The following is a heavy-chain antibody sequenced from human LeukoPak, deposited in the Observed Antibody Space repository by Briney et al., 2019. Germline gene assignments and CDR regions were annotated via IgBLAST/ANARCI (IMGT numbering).Heavy chain of an antibody. D-gene: IGHD3-22*01. CDR1: GFTFSSYG. Sequence: GGSLRLSCAASGFTFSSYGMHWVRQAPGKGLEWVAFIRYDGSNKYYADSVKGRFTISRDNSKNTLYLQMNSLRAEDTAVYYCARWESYYYDSSGYFTYWGQGTLVTVSS. CDR2: IRYDGSNK. CDR3: ARWESYYYDSSGYFTY. J-gene: IGHJ4*02. V-gene: IGHV3-30*02.